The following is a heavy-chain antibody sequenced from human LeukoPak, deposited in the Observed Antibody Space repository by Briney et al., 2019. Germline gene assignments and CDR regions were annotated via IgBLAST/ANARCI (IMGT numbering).Heavy chain of an antibody. D-gene: IGHD3-9*01. CDR1: GFTFSSYG. CDR3: ARHYDRYYYYMDV. V-gene: IGHV3-30*03. J-gene: IGHJ6*03. Sequence: AGGSLRLSCAASGFTFSSYGMHWVRQAPGKGLEWVAVISYDGSNKYYADSVKGRFTISRDNSKNTLYLQMNSLRAEDTAVYYCARHYDRYYYYMDVWGKGTTVTVSS. CDR2: ISYDGSNK.